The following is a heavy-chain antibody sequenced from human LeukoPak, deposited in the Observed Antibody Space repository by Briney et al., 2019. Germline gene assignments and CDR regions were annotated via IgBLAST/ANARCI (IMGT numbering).Heavy chain of an antibody. CDR3: ARVRHYGVYDY. Sequence: PGGSLRLSCAASGFTFSSYAMHWVRQAPGKGLEWVAVISYDGSNKYYADSVKGRFTISRDNSKNTLYLQMNSLRAEDTAVYYCARVRHYGVYDYWGQGTLVTVSS. D-gene: IGHD4-17*01. V-gene: IGHV3-30-3*01. CDR2: ISYDGSNK. J-gene: IGHJ4*02. CDR1: GFTFSSYA.